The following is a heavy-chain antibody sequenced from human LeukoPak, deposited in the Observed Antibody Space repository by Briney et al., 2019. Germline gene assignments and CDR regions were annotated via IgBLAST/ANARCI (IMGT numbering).Heavy chain of an antibody. CDR2: INPNSGGT. CDR3: ARDGSGYSLYYYMDV. J-gene: IGHJ6*03. CDR1: GYTFTGYY. D-gene: IGHD3-3*01. V-gene: IGHV1-2*02. Sequence: GASVKVSCKASGYTFTGYYMHWVRQAPGQGLEWMGWINPNSGGTNYAQKFQGRVTMTRDTSIRTAYMELSRLRSDDTAVYYCARDGSGYSLYYYMDVWGKGTTVTVSS.